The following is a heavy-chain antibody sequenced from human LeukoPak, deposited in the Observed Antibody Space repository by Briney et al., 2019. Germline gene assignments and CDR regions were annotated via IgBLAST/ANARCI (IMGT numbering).Heavy chain of an antibody. CDR3: AKDLQPFLYGDYVSWSIDY. CDR1: GFTFSSYA. Sequence: GGSLRLSCAASGFTFSSYAMSWVRQAPGKGLEWVSAISGSGGSTYYADSVKGRFTISRDNSKNTLYLQMNSLRAEDTAVYYCAKDLQPFLYGDYVSWSIDYWGQGTLVTVSP. V-gene: IGHV3-23*01. D-gene: IGHD4-17*01. CDR2: ISGSGGST. J-gene: IGHJ4*02.